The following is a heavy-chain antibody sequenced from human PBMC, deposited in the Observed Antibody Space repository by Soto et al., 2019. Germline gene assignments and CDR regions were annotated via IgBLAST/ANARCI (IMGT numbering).Heavy chain of an antibody. CDR3: AKEGIRFLEWLSGPDYYYYYMDV. CDR1: GFTFSSYA. Sequence: GGSLRLSCAASGFTFSSYAMSWVRQAPGKGLEWVSAISGSGGSTYYADSVKGRFTISRDNSKNTLYLQMNSLRAEDTAVYYCAKEGIRFLEWLSGPDYYYYYMDVWGKGTTVTVSS. J-gene: IGHJ6*03. CDR2: ISGSGGST. V-gene: IGHV3-23*01. D-gene: IGHD3-3*01.